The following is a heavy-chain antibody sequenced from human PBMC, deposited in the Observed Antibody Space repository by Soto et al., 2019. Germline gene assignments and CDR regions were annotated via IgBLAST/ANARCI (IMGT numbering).Heavy chain of an antibody. CDR3: ARASEHLYFDY. J-gene: IGHJ4*02. CDR2: IHYSGST. CDR1: GGSVSSTSYY. V-gene: IGHV4-61*01. Sequence: PSATLSLTCTVSGGSVSSTSYYWTWIRQPPGKGLEWIGYIHYSGSTNYNPSLKSRVAMSVDTSKNHFSLKLSSVTAADTAVYYCARASEHLYFDYWGQGALVTVSS. D-gene: IGHD1-26*01.